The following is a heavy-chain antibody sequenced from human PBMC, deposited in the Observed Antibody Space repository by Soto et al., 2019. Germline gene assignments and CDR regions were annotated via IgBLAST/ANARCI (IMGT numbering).Heavy chain of an antibody. CDR2: ISGSGGST. CDR3: AKDRVPSYYDFWSGYYTGYYLDY. V-gene: IGHV3-23*01. CDR1: GFTFSSYA. J-gene: IGHJ4*02. Sequence: EVQLLESGGGLVQPGGSLRLSCAASGFTFSSYAMSWVRQAPGMGLEWVSAISGSGGSTYYADSVKVRFTLSRDNTKNTLYLQLDSPRAEDTAVYYCAKDRVPSYYDFWSGYYTGYYLDYWCQGPLVT. D-gene: IGHD3-3*01.